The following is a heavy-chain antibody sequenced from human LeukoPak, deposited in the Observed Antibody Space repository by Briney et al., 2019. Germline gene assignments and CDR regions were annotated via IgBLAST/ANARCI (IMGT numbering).Heavy chain of an antibody. V-gene: IGHV3-21*01. Sequence: PGVSLRLSCTASGFIFSDYGVNWVRQAPGKGLEWVSSISSSSSYIYYADSVKGRFTISRDNAKNSLYLQMNSLRAEDTAVYYCARGGSGRPFDYWGQGTLVTVSS. CDR1: GFIFSDYG. CDR2: ISSSSSYI. CDR3: ARGGSGRPFDY. J-gene: IGHJ4*02. D-gene: IGHD3-10*01.